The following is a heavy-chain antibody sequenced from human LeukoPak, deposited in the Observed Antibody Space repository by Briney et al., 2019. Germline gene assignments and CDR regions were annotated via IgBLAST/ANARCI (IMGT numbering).Heavy chain of an antibody. CDR3: TTAPIVGATHFGY. CDR1: GFTFSNAW. V-gene: IGHV3-15*01. D-gene: IGHD1-26*01. J-gene: IGHJ4*02. Sequence: PGGSLRLSCAASGFTFSNAWMSWVRQVPGKGLEWVGRIKSKTDGGTTDYAAPVKGGFTISRDDSKNTLYLQMNSLKTEDTAVYYCTTAPIVGATHFGYWGQGTLVTVSS. CDR2: IKSKTDGGTT.